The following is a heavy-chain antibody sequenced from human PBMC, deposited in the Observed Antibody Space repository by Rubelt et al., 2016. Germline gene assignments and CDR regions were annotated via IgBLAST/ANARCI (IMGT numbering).Heavy chain of an antibody. D-gene: IGHD3-10*01. CDR1: GFTFSSYG. CDR3: ARGASVTMVRGVIKPAALDY. Sequence: QVQLVESGGGVVQPGRSLRLSCAASGFTFSSYGMHWVRQAPGKGLEWVSAISGSGGSTYYADSVKGRVSSDRGNCNNTVCWQLRSVRARETAVYYCARGASVTMVRGVIKPAALDYWGQGTLVTVSS. CDR2: ISGSGGST. J-gene: IGHJ4*02. V-gene: IGHV3-NL1*01.